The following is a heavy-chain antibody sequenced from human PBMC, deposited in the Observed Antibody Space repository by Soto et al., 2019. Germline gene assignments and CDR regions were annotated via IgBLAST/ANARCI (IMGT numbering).Heavy chain of an antibody. CDR1: GCTFTCYY. CDR2: INSNSGGT. V-gene: IGHV1-2*02. Sequence: ASVKVSCKASGCTFTCYYMHWVRQAPGQGREWMGWINSNSGGTNYAQKFQGRVTMTRDTSISTAYMELSRLRSDDTAVYYCAHGSGSENWFDPWGQGTLVTVSS. D-gene: IGHD3-10*01. J-gene: IGHJ5*02. CDR3: AHGSGSENWFDP.